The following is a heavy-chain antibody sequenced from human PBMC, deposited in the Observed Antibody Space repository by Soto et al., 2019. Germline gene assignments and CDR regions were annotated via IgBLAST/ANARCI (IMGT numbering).Heavy chain of an antibody. CDR2: ISAYNGNT. CDR1: GYTFTSYG. D-gene: IGHD6-19*01. CDR3: ARDLAGYSSGWYCDY. Sequence: QVQLVQSGAEVKKPGASVKVSCKASGYTFTSYGISWVRQAPGQGLEWMGWISAYNGNTNYAQKLQGRVTMTTDTSTSTAYLELRSLRSDDTAVYYCARDLAGYSSGWYCDYWGQGTLVTVSS. J-gene: IGHJ4*02. V-gene: IGHV1-18*01.